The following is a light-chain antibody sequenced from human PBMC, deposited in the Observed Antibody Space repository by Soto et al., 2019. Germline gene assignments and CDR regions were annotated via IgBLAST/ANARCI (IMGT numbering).Light chain of an antibody. CDR2: AAS. CDR1: QSISTY. CDR3: QQSYSTPT. V-gene: IGKV1-39*01. Sequence: IQMTQSPSSLSASVGDRVTITCRASQSISTYLNWYLQKPGQAPKLLIYAASNLQTGVPSRFSGSGSGTDFTLTISSLQPVDSATYYCQQSYSTPTFGQGTKVQIK. J-gene: IGKJ1*01.